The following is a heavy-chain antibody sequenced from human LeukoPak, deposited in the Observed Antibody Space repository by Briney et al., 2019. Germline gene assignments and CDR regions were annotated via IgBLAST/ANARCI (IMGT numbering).Heavy chain of an antibody. Sequence: QAGGSLRLSCAASGFTFSSYAMHWVRQAPGKGLEWVAVISYDGSNKYYADSVKGRFTISRGNSKNTLYLQMNSLRAEDTAVYYCARDSSSSLSNWFDPWGQGTLVTVSS. CDR2: ISYDGSNK. J-gene: IGHJ5*02. V-gene: IGHV3-30-3*01. CDR3: ARDSSSSLSNWFDP. CDR1: GFTFSSYA. D-gene: IGHD6-19*01.